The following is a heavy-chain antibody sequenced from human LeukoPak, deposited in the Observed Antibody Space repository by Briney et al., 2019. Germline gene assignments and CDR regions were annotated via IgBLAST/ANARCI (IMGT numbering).Heavy chain of an antibody. CDR1: GFTFTNYW. J-gene: IGHJ3*02. Sequence: GGSLRLSCAASGFTFTNYWMTWVRQAPGKGLVWVANINQDGSGESYVDSVKGRFTISRDNAKNSVSLQMHGLRVEDTAVYYCARHWWHGLDIWGHGTLVTVSS. CDR2: INQDGSGE. D-gene: IGHD2-8*02. CDR3: ARHWWHGLDI. V-gene: IGHV3-7*01.